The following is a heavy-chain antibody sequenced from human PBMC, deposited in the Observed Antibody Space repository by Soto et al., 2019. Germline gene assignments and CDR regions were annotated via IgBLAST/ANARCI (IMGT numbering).Heavy chain of an antibody. V-gene: IGHV3-23*01. Sequence: RESLRLSCAASGFTFSSYAMSWVRQAPGKGLEWVSAISGSGGSTHYADSVKGRFTISRDNSKNTLYLQMNSLRAEDTAVYYCAKERQQWLVWWYFDYWGQGTLVNV. CDR3: AKERQQWLVWWYFDY. CDR1: GFTFSSYA. CDR2: ISGSGGST. J-gene: IGHJ4*02. D-gene: IGHD6-19*01.